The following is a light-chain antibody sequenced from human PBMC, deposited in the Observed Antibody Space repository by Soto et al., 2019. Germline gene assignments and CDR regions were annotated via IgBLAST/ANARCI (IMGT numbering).Light chain of an antibody. J-gene: IGKJ5*01. V-gene: IGKV1-39*01. Sequence: DIQMTQSPSFLSASVGDRVTITCRASQSIGKYLNWYQQKPGKAPKFLIYGASTLQSGVPSRFTGSGSGTDFTLTVNSLQPEDFATYYCQQSYSSPPAFGQGTRPEI. CDR1: QSIGKY. CDR3: QQSYSSPPA. CDR2: GAS.